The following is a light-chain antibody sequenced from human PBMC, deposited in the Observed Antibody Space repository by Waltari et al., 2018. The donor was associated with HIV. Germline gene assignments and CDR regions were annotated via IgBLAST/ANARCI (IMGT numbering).Light chain of an antibody. CDR1: SSDVGGYSY. J-gene: IGLJ1*01. V-gene: IGLV2-14*01. CDR2: DVS. Sequence: SALTQPASVSGSPGQSITISCTGTSSDVGGYSYVSWYQQHPGKAPKLMIYDVSKRPSGVSNRFSGSKSANTASLTISGLQAEDEADYYCSSYTSTSTGVFGTGTRVTVL. CDR3: SSYTSTSTGV.